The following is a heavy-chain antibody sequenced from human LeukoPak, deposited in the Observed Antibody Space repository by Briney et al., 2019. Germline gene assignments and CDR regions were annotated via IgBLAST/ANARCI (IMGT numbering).Heavy chain of an antibody. CDR1: GGSISIYY. V-gene: IGHV4-59*01. CDR2: IYYSGST. D-gene: IGHD6-19*01. CDR3: ARAGSYSSGWYFDY. Sequence: SETLSLTCTVSGGSISIYYWSWIRQPPGKGLEWIGYIYYSGSTNYNPSLKSRVTISVDTSKNQFSLKMSSVTAADTGVYYCARAGSYSSGWYFDYWGQGTLVTVSS. J-gene: IGHJ4*02.